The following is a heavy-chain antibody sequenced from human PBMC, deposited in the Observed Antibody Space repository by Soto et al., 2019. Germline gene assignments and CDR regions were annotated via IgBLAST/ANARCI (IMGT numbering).Heavy chain of an antibody. CDR3: ARGEYQMAIDS. CDR1: GFTFRNYW. J-gene: IGHJ4*02. D-gene: IGHD2-2*01. V-gene: IGHV3-7*01. Sequence: GGSLRLSCVASGFTFRNYWMSWVRQAPGKGLEWVANIKQDGSEKYYVDSVKGRFTISRDNAKNSLYLQMNSLRGEDTAVYYCARGEYQMAIDSWGQGTLVTVSS. CDR2: IKQDGSEK.